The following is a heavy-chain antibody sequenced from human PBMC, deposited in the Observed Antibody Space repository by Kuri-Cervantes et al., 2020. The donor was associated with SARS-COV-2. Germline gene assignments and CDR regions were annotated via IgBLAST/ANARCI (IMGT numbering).Heavy chain of an antibody. CDR2: IYSGGSST. D-gene: IGHD3-22*01. V-gene: IGHV3-23*03. Sequence: GGSLRLSCAASGFTFSSYAMSWVRQAPGKGLEWVSVIYSGGSSTYYADSVKGRFTISRDNSKNTLYLQMNSLRAEDTAVYYCAKDQDYYDSNDQFDYWGQGTLVTVSS. J-gene: IGHJ4*02. CDR3: AKDQDYYDSNDQFDY. CDR1: GFTFSSYA.